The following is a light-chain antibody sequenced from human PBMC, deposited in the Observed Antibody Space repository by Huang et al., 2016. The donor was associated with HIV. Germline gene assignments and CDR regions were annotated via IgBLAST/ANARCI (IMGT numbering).Light chain of an antibody. CDR1: QDVSSY. Sequence: AIRMTQSPSSLSASTGDRVTITCRASQDVSSYLAWYQQKPGKAPNLLIYGASTLLSAGPSRFSGSGSGTDFTLTISSLQSEDFATYYCQQYSTYPRGTFGQGTKVEIK. CDR3: QQYSTYPRGT. J-gene: IGKJ1*01. CDR2: GAS. V-gene: IGKV1-8*01.